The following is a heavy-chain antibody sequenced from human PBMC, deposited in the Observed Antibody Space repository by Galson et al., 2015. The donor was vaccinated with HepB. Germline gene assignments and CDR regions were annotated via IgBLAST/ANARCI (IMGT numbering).Heavy chain of an antibody. CDR2: INPYNSNT. CDR1: RYTFTKFG. V-gene: IGHV1-18*01. Sequence: SVKVSCKAYRYTFTKFGISWVRQAPGQGLEWMGWINPYNSNTNYAQKFQGRVIMTTDTSTSTAYMELRSLRSDDTAVYYCARGGMATIGGPTFDYWGQGTLVTVSS. J-gene: IGHJ4*02. D-gene: IGHD5-24*01. CDR3: ARGGMATIGGPTFDY.